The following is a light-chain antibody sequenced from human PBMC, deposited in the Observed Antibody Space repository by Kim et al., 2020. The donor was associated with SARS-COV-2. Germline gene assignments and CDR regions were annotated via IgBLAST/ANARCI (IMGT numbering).Light chain of an antibody. CDR1: TLRNYF. Sequence: LGQTVRITSQGSTLRNYFASCYQQRPGQAPILVIYGNTKRPSGIPDRFSGSSSGNTASLTITGAQAEDEADYYCNSWDSSGNHLGVFGGGTKLTVL. CDR2: GNT. CDR3: NSWDSSGNHLGV. J-gene: IGLJ3*02. V-gene: IGLV3-19*01.